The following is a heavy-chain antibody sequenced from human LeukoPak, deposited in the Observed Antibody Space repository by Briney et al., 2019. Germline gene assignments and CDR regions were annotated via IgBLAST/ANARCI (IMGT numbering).Heavy chain of an antibody. CDR1: GGSISSSSYY. CDR3: ARRRAVAGKAGKPFDY. CDR2: IYYSGST. J-gene: IGHJ4*02. V-gene: IGHV4-39*07. Sequence: SETLSLTCTVSGGSISSSSYYWGWIRQPPGKGLEWIGSIYYSGSTYYNPSLKSRVTISVDTSKNQFSLKLSSVTAADTAVYYCARRRAVAGKAGKPFDYWGQGTLVTVSS. D-gene: IGHD6-19*01.